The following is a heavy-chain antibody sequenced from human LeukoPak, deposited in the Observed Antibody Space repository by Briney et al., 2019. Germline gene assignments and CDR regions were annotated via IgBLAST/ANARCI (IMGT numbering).Heavy chain of an antibody. D-gene: IGHD5-18*01. J-gene: IGHJ4*02. Sequence: RESGPALVKPTQTLTLTCTFSGFSLSTSGMCVGWIRQPPGKALERLALIDWDDDKYYSTSLKTRLTISKDTSKNQVVLTMTNMDPVDTATYYCARTKSGYSYGYGLDYWGQGTLVTVSS. CDR3: ARTKSGYSYGYGLDY. CDR2: IDWDDDK. V-gene: IGHV2-70*01. CDR1: GFSLSTSGMC.